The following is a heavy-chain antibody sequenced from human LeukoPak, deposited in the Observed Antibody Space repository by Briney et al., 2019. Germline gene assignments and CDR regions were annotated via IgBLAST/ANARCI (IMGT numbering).Heavy chain of an antibody. CDR3: ARGLLNYYGSGGYFDY. D-gene: IGHD3-10*01. CDR2: INHSGST. J-gene: IGHJ4*02. V-gene: IGHV4-34*01. Sequence: PSETLSLTCAVYGGSFSGYYWSWIRQPPGNGLEWIGEINHSGSTNYNPSLKSRVTISVDTSKNQFYLKLSSVTAAETAVYYCARGLLNYYGSGGYFDYWGQGTLVTVSS. CDR1: GGSFSGYY.